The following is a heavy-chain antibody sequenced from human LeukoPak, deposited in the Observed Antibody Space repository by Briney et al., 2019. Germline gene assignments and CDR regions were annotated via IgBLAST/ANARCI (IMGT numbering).Heavy chain of an antibody. V-gene: IGHV4-59*08. Sequence: SETLSLTCTVSGDSITSDYWSWIRQPPGKGLEWIGFINYRGTTSYNPSLTSRVAISRDMSKNQFALNLSSVSAADTAVYYCARYRDGDRDISLDIWGQGTQVTVSS. D-gene: IGHD4-17*01. CDR3: ARYRDGDRDISLDI. CDR1: GDSITSDY. J-gene: IGHJ4*02. CDR2: INYRGTT.